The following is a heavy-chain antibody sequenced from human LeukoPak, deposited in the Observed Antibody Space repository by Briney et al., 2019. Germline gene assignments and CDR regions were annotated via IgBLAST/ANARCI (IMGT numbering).Heavy chain of an antibody. CDR1: GFTFSSYG. V-gene: IGHV3-30*03. D-gene: IGHD2-8*02. Sequence: GGSLRLSCAASGFTFSSYGMHWVRQAPGKGLEWVAVISYDGSNKYYADSVKGRFTISRDNSKNTLFLQMNSLKSEDTAVYFCTRDGYCPGAVCQSDTWGQGTLVTVSS. CDR3: TRDGYCPGAVCQSDT. CDR2: ISYDGSNK. J-gene: IGHJ5*02.